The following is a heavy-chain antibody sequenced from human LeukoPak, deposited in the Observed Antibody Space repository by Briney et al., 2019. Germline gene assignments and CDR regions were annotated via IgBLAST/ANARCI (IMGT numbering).Heavy chain of an antibody. CDR2: ISSSSSYI. J-gene: IGHJ4*02. V-gene: IGHV3-21*01. CDR1: GFTFSSYS. D-gene: IGHD3-22*01. Sequence: GGSLRLSCAASGFTFSSYSMNWVRQAPGKGLEWVSSISSSSSYIYYADSVKGRFTISRDNAKNSLYLQMNSLRAEDTAVYYCARDGYYDSSGYSGSVWGQGTLVTVSS. CDR3: ARDGYYDSSGYSGSV.